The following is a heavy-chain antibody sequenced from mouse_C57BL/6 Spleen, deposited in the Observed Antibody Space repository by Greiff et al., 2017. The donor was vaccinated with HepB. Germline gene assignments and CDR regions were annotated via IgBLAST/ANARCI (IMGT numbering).Heavy chain of an antibody. Sequence: VQLQQSGPELVKPGASVKMSCKASGYTFTDYHMHWVKQSHGKSLEWIGYINPNNGGTSYNQKFKGKATLTVNKSSSTAYMELRSLTSEDAAVYYCARSGYSNCADYWGQGTTLTVSS. D-gene: IGHD3-1*01. CDR2: INPNNGGT. CDR1: GYTFTDYH. J-gene: IGHJ2*01. CDR3: ARSGYSNCADY. V-gene: IGHV1-22*01.